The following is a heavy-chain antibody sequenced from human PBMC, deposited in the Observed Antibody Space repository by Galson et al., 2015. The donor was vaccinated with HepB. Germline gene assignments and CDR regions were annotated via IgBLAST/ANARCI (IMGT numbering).Heavy chain of an antibody. V-gene: IGHV1-69-2*01. CDR1: GYTFTDYY. J-gene: IGHJ4*02. Sequence: VKVSCKVSGYTFTDYYMHWVQQTPGKGLEWMGLVDPEDGETIYAEKFQGRVTITADTSTDTAYMELSSLRSEDTAVYYCATEDMTTVTTRGGFDYWGQGTLVTVSS. D-gene: IGHD4-17*01. CDR2: VDPEDGET. CDR3: ATEDMTTVTTRGGFDY.